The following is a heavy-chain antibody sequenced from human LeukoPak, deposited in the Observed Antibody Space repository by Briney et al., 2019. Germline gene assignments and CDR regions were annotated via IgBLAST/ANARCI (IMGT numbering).Heavy chain of an antibody. CDR1: GFTLSTYW. CDR2: INRDGSTT. CDR3: ARDENCSGGECPKRGFDY. V-gene: IGHV3-74*01. Sequence: GGSLRVSCAPSGFTLSTYWMHWVRQAPGKGLVWVAHINRDGSTTNYADSVKGGFTISRDNAKNTMYLQMNRLRAEDTAVYYCARDENCSGGECPKRGFDYWGQGTLVTVSS. D-gene: IGHD2-15*01. J-gene: IGHJ4*02.